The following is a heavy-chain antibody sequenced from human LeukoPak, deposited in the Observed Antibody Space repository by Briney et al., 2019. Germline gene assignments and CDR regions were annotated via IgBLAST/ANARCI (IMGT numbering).Heavy chain of an antibody. D-gene: IGHD3-16*01. CDR1: GFTFSIYS. V-gene: IGHV3-21*01. CDR2: INSDSSLM. Sequence: GGSLRLSCAASGFTFSIYSMNWVRQAPGKWLEWVSSINSDSSLMFYAESVKGRFTISRDNARNSLYLQMNSLRAEDTAVYYCIRDLFDDYSLDYWGQGALVTVSS. CDR3: IRDLFDDYSLDY. J-gene: IGHJ4*02.